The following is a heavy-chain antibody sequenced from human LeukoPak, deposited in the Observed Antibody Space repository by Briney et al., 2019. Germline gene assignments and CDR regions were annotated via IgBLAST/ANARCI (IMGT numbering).Heavy chain of an antibody. Sequence: TGGSLRLSCAASGFTVSSNYMSWVRQAPGKGLEWVSVIYSGGSTYYADSVKGRFTISRDNSKNTLYLQMNSLRAEDTAVYYCARDQAKYCTGGSCYPEGAFDIWGQGTMVTVSS. CDR1: GFTVSSNY. CDR3: ARDQAKYCTGGSCYPEGAFDI. V-gene: IGHV3-53*01. J-gene: IGHJ3*02. CDR2: IYSGGST. D-gene: IGHD2-15*01.